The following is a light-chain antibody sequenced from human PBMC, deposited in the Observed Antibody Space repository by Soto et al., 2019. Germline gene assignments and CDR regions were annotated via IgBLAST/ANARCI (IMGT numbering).Light chain of an antibody. Sequence: EIVMTPSPGTLSLSQGERATLSCRASQSVTSSYLAWYQQKPGQATRLLIYGASSRATGIPHRFSGSGSGTDFTLTIIRLEHEDFAVYLCHQYGSSPRTFGQGTKVEIK. J-gene: IGKJ1*01. CDR3: HQYGSSPRT. V-gene: IGKV3-20*01. CDR2: GAS. CDR1: QSVTSSY.